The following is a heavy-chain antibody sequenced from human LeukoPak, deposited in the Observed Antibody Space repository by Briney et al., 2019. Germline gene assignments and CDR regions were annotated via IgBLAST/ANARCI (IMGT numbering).Heavy chain of an antibody. CDR1: GFSFSSYG. CDR3: VAVTGRPAGGGLCY. Sequence: GGSLRLSCAVPGFSFSSYGMSWVRQAPGKGLEWVSALSGGGSSAYYADSVKGRFAISRDNSKNTLYVQMNRLRAEDTAVYYCVAVTGRPAGGGLCYWGQGTLVTVSS. V-gene: IGHV3-23*01. CDR2: LSGGGSSA. D-gene: IGHD6-19*01. J-gene: IGHJ4*02.